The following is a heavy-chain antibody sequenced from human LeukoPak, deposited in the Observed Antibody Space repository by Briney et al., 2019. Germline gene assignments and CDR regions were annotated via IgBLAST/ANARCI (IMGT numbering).Heavy chain of an antibody. CDR2: IFSDGTT. CDR3: AKDWGYGGNAWHYFDY. Sequence: PGGPLGFSGAASGFTVSSNNLSWAGKASGKGLKGASMIFSDGTTSYADSVKGRFTISRDNSKNTLYLQMNSLRAEDTAVYYCAKDWGYGGNAWHYFDYWGQGTLATVSS. V-gene: IGHV3-53*01. D-gene: IGHD4-23*01. J-gene: IGHJ4*02. CDR1: GFTVSSNN.